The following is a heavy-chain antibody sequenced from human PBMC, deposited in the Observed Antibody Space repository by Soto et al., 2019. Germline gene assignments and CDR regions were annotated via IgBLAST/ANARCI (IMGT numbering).Heavy chain of an antibody. CDR3: AREGGIVGATAADY. J-gene: IGHJ4*02. D-gene: IGHD1-26*01. V-gene: IGHV4-31*03. Sequence: QVQLQESGPGLVKPSQTLSLTCTVSGGSISSGGYYWSWIRQHPGKGLEWSGYIYYSGSTYYNPSLQSRVTISVDTSKNQFSLKLSSVTAADTAVYYCAREGGIVGATAADYWGQGTLVTVSS. CDR1: GGSISSGGYY. CDR2: IYYSGST.